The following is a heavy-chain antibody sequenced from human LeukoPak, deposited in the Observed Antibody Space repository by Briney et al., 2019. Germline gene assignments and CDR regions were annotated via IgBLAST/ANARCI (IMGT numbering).Heavy chain of an antibody. CDR3: AKDQSGGWIDY. Sequence: GGSLRLSCSASGFTFSSYAMSWVRQAPGKGLEWVAVISYDGSNKYYADSVKGRFTISRDNSKNTLYLQMNSLRAEDTAVYCCAKDQSGGWIDYWGQGALVTVSS. CDR2: ISYDGSNK. J-gene: IGHJ4*02. CDR1: GFTFSSYA. D-gene: IGHD6-19*01. V-gene: IGHV3-30*18.